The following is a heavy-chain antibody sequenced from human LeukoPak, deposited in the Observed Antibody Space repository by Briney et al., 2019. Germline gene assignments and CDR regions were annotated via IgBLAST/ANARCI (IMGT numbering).Heavy chain of an antibody. D-gene: IGHD3-16*01. J-gene: IGHJ5*02. CDR3: ARHGGRLRFPLRRWFDP. V-gene: IGHV4-39*01. CDR1: GGSVSSSSYH. Sequence: SEPLSLTCTVSGGSVSSSSYHWGWIRQPPGKGLEWIGSVYYSGSTYYNPSLKSRVTISVDTSKNQFSLKLSSVTAADTAVYYCARHGGRLRFPLRRWFDPWGQGTLVTVSS. CDR2: VYYSGST.